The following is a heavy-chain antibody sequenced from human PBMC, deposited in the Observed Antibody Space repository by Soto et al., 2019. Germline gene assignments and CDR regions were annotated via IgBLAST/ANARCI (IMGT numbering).Heavy chain of an antibody. CDR1: GGSFSGYY. D-gene: IGHD2-2*01. V-gene: IGHV4-34*01. CDR3: ARGSGVYCSSTSCYYNY. Sequence: PSETLSLTCAVYGGSFSGYYWSWIRQPPGKGLEWIGEINHSGSTNYNPSLKSRVTISVDTSNNQFSLKLSSVTAADTAVYYCARGSGVYCSSTSCYYNYWGQGTLVTVSS. CDR2: INHSGST. J-gene: IGHJ4*02.